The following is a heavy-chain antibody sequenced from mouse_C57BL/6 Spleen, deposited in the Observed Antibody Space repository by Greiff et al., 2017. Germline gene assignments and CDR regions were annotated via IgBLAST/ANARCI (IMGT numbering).Heavy chain of an antibody. CDR3: AITTVVEGAWFAY. V-gene: IGHV1-7*01. CDR2: INPSSGYT. Sequence: VQLQQSGAELAKPGASVKLSCKASGYTFTSYWMHWVKQRPGQGLEWIGYINPSSGYTKYNQKFKDKATLTADKSSSTAYMQLSSLTYEDSAVYYCAITTVVEGAWFAYWGQGTLVTVSA. J-gene: IGHJ3*01. D-gene: IGHD1-1*01. CDR1: GYTFTSYW.